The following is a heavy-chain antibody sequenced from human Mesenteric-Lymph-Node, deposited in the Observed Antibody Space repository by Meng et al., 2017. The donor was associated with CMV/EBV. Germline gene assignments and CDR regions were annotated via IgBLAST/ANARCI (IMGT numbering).Heavy chain of an antibody. V-gene: IGHV1-69*01. CDR2: VITVSGTA. Sequence: SGVTVSRCAINWGGQAHGQGIEWEGGVITVSGTANYAKKFQERVTITADESTDTDYMELRSLTSDDTAVYYCAGGSPSGTYRGWLDPWGQGTLVTVSS. J-gene: IGHJ5*02. CDR1: GVTVSRCA. D-gene: IGHD1-26*01. CDR3: AGGSPSGTYRGWLDP.